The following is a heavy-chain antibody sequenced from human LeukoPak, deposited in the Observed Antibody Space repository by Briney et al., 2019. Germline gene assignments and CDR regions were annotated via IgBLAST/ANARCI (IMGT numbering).Heavy chain of an antibody. D-gene: IGHD3-22*01. V-gene: IGHV3-23*01. CDR2: ISGSGGST. CDR1: GLTSSSYA. CDR3: AKVSLEEGEYFYDSCYYFDY. J-gene: IGHJ4*02. Sequence: GGSVSLSRAASGLTSSSYAMSWVRQAPGKWLEWVSAISGSGGSTYYADSVKGRFIISRDNSKNTLYLQMNSLRAEDTAVYYCAKVSLEEGEYFYDSCYYFDYWGQGTLVTVSS.